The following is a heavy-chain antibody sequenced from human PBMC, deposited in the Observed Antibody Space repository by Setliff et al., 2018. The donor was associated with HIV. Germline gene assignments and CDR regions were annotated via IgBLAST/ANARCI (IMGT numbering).Heavy chain of an antibody. CDR1: GGSISSDDYY. V-gene: IGHV4-39*07. Sequence: SETLSLTCTVSGGSISSDDYYWNWIRQPPGKGLEWIGSIYYSGNTYYNPSLKSRVSISVDTSKNQFSLKLSSVTAADTAVYYCAREAVSDSSGYYYIPDYWGQGTLVTVSS. CDR3: AREAVSDSSGYYYIPDY. D-gene: IGHD3-22*01. J-gene: IGHJ4*02. CDR2: IYYSGNT.